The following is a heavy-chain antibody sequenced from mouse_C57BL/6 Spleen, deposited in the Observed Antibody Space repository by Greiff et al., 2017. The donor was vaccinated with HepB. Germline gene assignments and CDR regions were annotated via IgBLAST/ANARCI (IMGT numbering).Heavy chain of an antibody. Sequence: VQLQQPGAELVKPGASVKMSCKASGYTFTSYWITWVKQRPGQGLEWIGDIYPGSGSTNYNEKFKSKATLTVDTSSSTAYMQLSSLTSEDSAVYYCARHGNPHWYFDVWGTGTTVTVSS. CDR1: GYTFTSYW. CDR2: IYPGSGST. CDR3: ARHGNPHWYFDV. V-gene: IGHV1-55*01. D-gene: IGHD2-1*01. J-gene: IGHJ1*03.